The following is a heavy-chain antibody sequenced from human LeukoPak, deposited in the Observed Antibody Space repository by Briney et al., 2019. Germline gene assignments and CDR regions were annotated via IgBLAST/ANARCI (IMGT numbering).Heavy chain of an antibody. CDR1: GFTFSSYS. CDR3: ARDRVGYPKYYFDY. D-gene: IGHD5-12*01. J-gene: IGHJ4*02. Sequence: GGSLRLSCAASGFTFSSYSMNWVRQAPGKGLEWVSYISSSAIYYADSVKGRFTISRDNAKNSLYLQMNSLRDEDTAVYYCARDRVGYPKYYFDYWGQGTLVTVSS. CDR2: ISSSAI. V-gene: IGHV3-48*02.